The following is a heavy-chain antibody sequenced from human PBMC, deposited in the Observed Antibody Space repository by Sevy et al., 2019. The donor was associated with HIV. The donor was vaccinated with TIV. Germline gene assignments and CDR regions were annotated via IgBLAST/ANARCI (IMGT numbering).Heavy chain of an antibody. CDR1: GASINNYY. CDR3: ARRGDGYTYGSEWFDP. CDR2: ISYSGTT. D-gene: IGHD3-10*01. Sequence: SETLSLTCTVSGASINNYYWSWIWQPPGKGLEWIAYISYSGTTIYNPSLKSRVTISMDTSKNQFSLKLSSVTAADTAVYYCARRGDGYTYGSEWFDPWGQGTLVTVSS. V-gene: IGHV4-59*12. J-gene: IGHJ5*02.